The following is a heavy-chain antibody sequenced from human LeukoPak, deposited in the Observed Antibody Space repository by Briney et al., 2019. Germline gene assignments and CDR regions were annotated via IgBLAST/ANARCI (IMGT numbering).Heavy chain of an antibody. CDR2: IYHSGAT. CDR3: ARDARPSMVIYYGMDV. J-gene: IGHJ6*02. CDR1: GDPVSSSDW. Sequence: SGTLSLTSAISGDPVSSSDWWSWVRQPPGKGLDWIGEIYHSGATNYNPSLKSRVTMSVDKSRNQFSLKLYSVTAADTAVYYCARDARPSMVIYYGMDVWGQGTTVTVSS. D-gene: IGHD3-22*01. V-gene: IGHV4-4*02.